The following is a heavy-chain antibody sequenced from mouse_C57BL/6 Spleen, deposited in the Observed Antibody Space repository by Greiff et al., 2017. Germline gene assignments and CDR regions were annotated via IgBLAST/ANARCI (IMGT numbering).Heavy chain of an antibody. CDR2: IYPGDGDT. Sequence: QVQLQQSGPELVKPGASVKISCKASCYAFRSSWMNWVKQRPGKGLEWIGRIYPGDGDTTYNGKFKGKATLTADKSSSTAYMQLSSLTSEDSAVYVGAREGQDYDGAWFAYWGKGTLVTVSA. CDR3: AREGQDYDGAWFAY. J-gene: IGHJ3*01. V-gene: IGHV1-82*01. D-gene: IGHD2-4*01. CDR1: CYAFRSSW.